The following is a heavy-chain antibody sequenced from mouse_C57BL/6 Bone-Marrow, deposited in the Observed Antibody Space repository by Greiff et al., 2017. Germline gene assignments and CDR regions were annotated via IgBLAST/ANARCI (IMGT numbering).Heavy chain of an antibody. D-gene: IGHD1-3*01. J-gene: IGHJ1*03. V-gene: IGHV7-1*01. CDR2: SRNKANDYTT. CDR3: ARDGRELGWYFDV. Sequence: EVMLVESGGGLVQSGRSLRLSCATSGFTFSDFYMEWVRQAPGKGLEWIAASRNKANDYTTEYSASVKGRFIVSRDTSQSILYLQMNALRAEDTAIYYCARDGRELGWYFDVWGTGTTVTVSS. CDR1: GFTFSDFY.